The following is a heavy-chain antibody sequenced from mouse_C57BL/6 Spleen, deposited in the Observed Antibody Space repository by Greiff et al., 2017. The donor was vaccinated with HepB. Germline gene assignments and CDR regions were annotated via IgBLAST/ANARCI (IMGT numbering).Heavy chain of an antibody. D-gene: IGHD1-1*01. V-gene: IGHV1-62-2*01. CDR1: GYTFTEYT. CDR3: ARHEEDYYGSSRYFDV. CDR2: FYPGSGSI. J-gene: IGHJ1*03. Sequence: VQRVESGAELVKPGASVKLSCKASGYTFTEYTIHWVKQRSGQGLEWIGWFYPGSGSIKYNEKFKDKATLTADKSSSTVYMELSRLTSEDSAVYFCARHEEDYYGSSRYFDVWGTGTTVTVSS.